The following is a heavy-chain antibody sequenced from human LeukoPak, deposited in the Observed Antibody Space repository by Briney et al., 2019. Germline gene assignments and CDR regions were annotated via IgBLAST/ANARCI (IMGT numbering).Heavy chain of an antibody. CDR2: VYFDGGT. CDR3: ARDHYYDGRGRFDP. V-gene: IGHV4-39*07. J-gene: IGHJ5*02. D-gene: IGHD3-16*01. CDR1: GGSVTSGIYH. Sequence: PSETLSLTCSVSGGSVTSGIYHWGWIRQSPGKGQEWIGSVYFDGGTHYNPSLQSRVTISIDTSKNQFSLRLSSVTAADTALYYCARDHYYDGRGRFDPWGQGTLVTVSS.